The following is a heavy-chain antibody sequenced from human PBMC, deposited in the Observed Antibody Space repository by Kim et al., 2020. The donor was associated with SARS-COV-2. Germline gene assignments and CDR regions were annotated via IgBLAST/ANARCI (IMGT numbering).Heavy chain of an antibody. D-gene: IGHD2-2*01. V-gene: IGHV1-69*13. CDR2: IIPIFGTA. J-gene: IGHJ6*02. CDR3: ARVDCSSTSCYVSSPLHYYYGMDV. CDR1: GGTFSSYA. Sequence: SVKVSCKASGGTFSSYAISWVRQAPGQGLEWMGGIIPIFGTANYAQKFQGRVTITADESTSTAYMELSSLRSEDTAVYYCARVDCSSTSCYVSSPLHYYYGMDVWGQGTTVTVSS.